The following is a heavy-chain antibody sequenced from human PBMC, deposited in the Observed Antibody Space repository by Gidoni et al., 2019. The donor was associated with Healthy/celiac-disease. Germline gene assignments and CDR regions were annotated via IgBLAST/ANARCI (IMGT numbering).Heavy chain of an antibody. D-gene: IGHD6-13*01. Sequence: EVQLVESGGGLVQPGGSLKLSCAASGFTFSGSAMHWVRQASGKGLEWVGRIRSKANSYATAYAASVKGRFTISRDDSKNTAYLQMNSLKTEDTAVYYCTRSRSIAAAGMGFDYWGQGTLVTVSS. J-gene: IGHJ4*02. CDR2: IRSKANSYAT. CDR1: GFTFSGSA. CDR3: TRSRSIAAAGMGFDY. V-gene: IGHV3-73*02.